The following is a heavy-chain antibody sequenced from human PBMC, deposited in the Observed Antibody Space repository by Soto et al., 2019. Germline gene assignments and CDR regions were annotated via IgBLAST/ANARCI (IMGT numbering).Heavy chain of an antibody. J-gene: IGHJ5*02. CDR2: IYYTGST. CDR3: ARVPSP. CDR1: GGSISTYY. V-gene: IGHV4-59*12. Sequence: SETLSLTCAVSGGSISTYYWSWIRQPPGKRLEWIGFIYYTGSTSYNPSLKSRVTISVDTSKNQFSLKLSSVTAADTAVYYCARVPSPWGQGTLVTVSS.